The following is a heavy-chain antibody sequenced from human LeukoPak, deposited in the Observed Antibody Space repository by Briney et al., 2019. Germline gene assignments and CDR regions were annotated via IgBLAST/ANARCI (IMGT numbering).Heavy chain of an antibody. CDR2: IWYDGSNK. CDR1: GFTFSSYG. J-gene: IGHJ4*02. Sequence: GGSLRLSRAASGFTFSSYGMHWVRQAPGKGLEWVAVIWYDGSNKYYADSVKGRFTISRDNSKNTLYLQMNSLRAEDTAVYYCASHYDSSGFDYWGQGTLVTVSS. V-gene: IGHV3-33*01. D-gene: IGHD3-22*01. CDR3: ASHYDSSGFDY.